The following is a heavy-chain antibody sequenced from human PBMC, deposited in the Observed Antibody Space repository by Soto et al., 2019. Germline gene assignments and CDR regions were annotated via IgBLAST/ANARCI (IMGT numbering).Heavy chain of an antibody. CDR1: GGSISSGEYY. CDR3: ATADYYGSGSYSY. V-gene: IGHV4-30-4*01. Sequence: QVQLQESGPGLVKPSQTLSLTCTVSGGSISSGEYYWSWIRQPPGKGLEWIGYIYYSGSTYYNPSLTSRVTISVDTSKNQFSLKLSSVTAADTAVYYCATADYYGSGSYSYWGQGTLVTVSS. J-gene: IGHJ4*02. CDR2: IYYSGST. D-gene: IGHD3-10*01.